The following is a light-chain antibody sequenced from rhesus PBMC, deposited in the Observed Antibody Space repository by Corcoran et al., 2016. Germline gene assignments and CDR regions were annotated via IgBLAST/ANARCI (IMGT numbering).Light chain of an antibody. Sequence: DIQMTQSPSSLSASIGDRVPLTCQASQDITNNLAWYQQKPGKVPKLLIYKASTWNSGVPSRVSGSGSGTDFTLTISSLQPEDFASYYCQHGSGTPLYSFGLGTKVEIK. CDR3: QHGSGTPLYS. CDR2: KAS. J-gene: IGKJ2*01. CDR1: QDITNN. V-gene: IGKV1-25*01.